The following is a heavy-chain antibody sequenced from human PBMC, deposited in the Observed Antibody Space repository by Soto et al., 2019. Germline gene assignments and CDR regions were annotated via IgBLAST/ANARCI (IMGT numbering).Heavy chain of an antibody. J-gene: IGHJ4*02. D-gene: IGHD3-22*01. CDR3: ASYRDSSGLRRYDY. V-gene: IGHV3-15*07. CDR1: DFILSDAW. Sequence: EVQLEESGGGLIKPGESLTLSCAASDFILSDAWMKWVRQAPGKGLEWVGGIESKAHGGTTAYAAPLKCRFTILRDDSKNTLYLQMNSLQTEDTAMYYCASYRDSSGLRRYDYWGQGALVTVSS. CDR2: IESKAHGGTT.